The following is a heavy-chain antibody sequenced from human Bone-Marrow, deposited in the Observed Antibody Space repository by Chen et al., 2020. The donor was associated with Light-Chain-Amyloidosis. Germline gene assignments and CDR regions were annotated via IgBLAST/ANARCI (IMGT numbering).Heavy chain of an antibody. CDR1: AGPFSAYY. CDR2: VNHSGRT. Sequence: QVQLQQWGAGLLKPSETLSLTCAVSAGPFSAYYWSWIRQPPGKGLEWIGGVNHSGRTNYSPSLKSRLTITIDTSKKQFSLKLTSVTAADTAFYYWAKIMRGGSYYFDPWGQGTLVTVSS. J-gene: IGHJ4*02. CDR3: AKIMRGGSYYFDP. V-gene: IGHV4-34*01. D-gene: IGHD1-26*01.